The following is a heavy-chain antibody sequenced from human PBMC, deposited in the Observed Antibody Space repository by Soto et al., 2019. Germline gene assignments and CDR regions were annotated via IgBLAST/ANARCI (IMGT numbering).Heavy chain of an antibody. CDR3: ARSTGYPHYYYYYYMDV. J-gene: IGHJ6*03. Sequence: GASVKVSCKASGYTFTSYAMHWVRQAPGQRLEWMGWINAGNGNTKYSQKFQGRVTITRDTSASTAYMELSCLRSEDTAVYYCARSTGYPHYYYYYYMDVWGKGTTVTVSS. D-gene: IGHD3-9*01. CDR2: INAGNGNT. CDR1: GYTFTSYA. V-gene: IGHV1-3*01.